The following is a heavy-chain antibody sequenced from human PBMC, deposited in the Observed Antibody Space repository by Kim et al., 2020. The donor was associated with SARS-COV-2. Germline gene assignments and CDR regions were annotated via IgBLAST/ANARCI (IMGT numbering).Heavy chain of an antibody. J-gene: IGHJ4*02. V-gene: IGHV1-69*13. D-gene: IGHD3-10*01. CDR1: GGTFSSYA. Sequence: SVKVSCKASGGTFSSYAISWVRQAPGQGLEWMGGIIPIFGTANYAQKFQGRVTITADESTSTAYMELSSLRSEDTAVYYCARVPYGSGSYYNVVFDYWGQGTLVTVSS. CDR2: IIPIFGTA. CDR3: ARVPYGSGSYYNVVFDY.